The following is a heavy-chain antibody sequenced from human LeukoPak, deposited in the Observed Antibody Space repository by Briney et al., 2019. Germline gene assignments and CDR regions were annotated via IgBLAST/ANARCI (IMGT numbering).Heavy chain of an antibody. V-gene: IGHV3-23*01. J-gene: IGHJ4*02. CDR3: AKDEGTIVGASDY. D-gene: IGHD1-26*01. Sequence: GGSLRLSCAAPGFTFSNYVMGWVRQDPGKGLQWVSIINGSGSFTSYADSVKGRLTISRDNSKNTLYLQMNSLRAEDTAVYYCAKDEGTIVGASDYWGQGTLVTVSS. CDR2: INGSGSFT. CDR1: GFTFSNYV.